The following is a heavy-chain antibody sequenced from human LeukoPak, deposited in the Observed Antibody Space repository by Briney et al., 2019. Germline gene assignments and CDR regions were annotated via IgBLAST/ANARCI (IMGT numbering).Heavy chain of an antibody. V-gene: IGHV4-39*01. CDR2: IYHSGST. CDR3: ARSYGSGNLYNYFEY. CDR1: GGSFITSNYY. J-gene: IGHJ4*02. Sequence: SETLSLTCTVSGGSFITSNYYWAWIRQPPGKGLEWFGSIYHSGSTYYNPSLKSRVTMSVDTSKNQFSLTLDFVTAADTAVYYCARSYGSGNLYNYFEYCGQGALVSVSS. D-gene: IGHD3-10*01.